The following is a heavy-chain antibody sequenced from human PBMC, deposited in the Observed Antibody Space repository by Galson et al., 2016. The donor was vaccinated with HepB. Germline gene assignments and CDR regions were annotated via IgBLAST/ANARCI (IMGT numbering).Heavy chain of an antibody. V-gene: IGHV5-10-1*01. CDR1: GYSFTKYW. J-gene: IGHJ4*02. D-gene: IGHD6-13*01. Sequence: QSGAEVKKPGESLRISCKGSGYSFTKYWVSWVRQMPGKGLEWMAKIDPSDSYIKYSPSFQGHVTISADKSISTAYLQWSSLKASDTAMYYCAMGREQVVEDYFDYWGQGTLVTVSS. CDR2: IDPSDSYI. CDR3: AMGREQVVEDYFDY.